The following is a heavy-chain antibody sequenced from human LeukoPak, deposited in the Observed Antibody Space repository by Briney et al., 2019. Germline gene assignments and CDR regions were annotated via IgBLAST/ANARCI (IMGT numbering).Heavy chain of an antibody. Sequence: ASVKVSCKVSGYTLTELSMHWVRQAPGKGLEWMGGFDPEDGETIYAQEFQGRVTMTEDTSTDTAYMELSSLRSEDTAVYYCATDWPDYDYVWGNGFDYWGQGTLVTVSS. CDR2: FDPEDGET. D-gene: IGHD3-16*01. CDR1: GYTLTELS. CDR3: ATDWPDYDYVWGNGFDY. J-gene: IGHJ4*02. V-gene: IGHV1-24*01.